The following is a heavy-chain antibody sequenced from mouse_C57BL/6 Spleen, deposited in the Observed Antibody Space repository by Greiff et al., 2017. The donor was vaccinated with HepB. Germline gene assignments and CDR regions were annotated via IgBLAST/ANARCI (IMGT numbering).Heavy chain of an antibody. J-gene: IGHJ4*01. D-gene: IGHD2-1*01. CDR2: IWGGGST. Sequence: VMLVESGPGLVAPLQCLSITFTVSGFSLPSYGVDWVRQPPGKGLEWLGVIWGGGSTNYNSALMSRLSISKDNSKSQVFLKMNSLQTDDTAMYYCAKRCNYDAMDYWGQGTSVTVSS. CDR1: GFSLPSYG. CDR3: AKRCNYDAMDY. V-gene: IGHV2-9*01.